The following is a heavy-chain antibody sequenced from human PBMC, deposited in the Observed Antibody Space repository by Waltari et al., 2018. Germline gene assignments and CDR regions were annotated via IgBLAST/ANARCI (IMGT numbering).Heavy chain of an antibody. CDR3: VKDRELYSSSSGLDY. J-gene: IGHJ4*02. V-gene: IGHV3-9*01. D-gene: IGHD6-6*01. CDR1: GFSFDDYA. CDR2: ISWMMGST. Sequence: EVQLVESGGGLVQPGRSLRLSCAASGFSFDDYAMHWVRQDPGKGLEWVAGISWMMGSTCLADSVEGRFTISRDNAKNSLCLQMHSLSPEDTAFYYCVKDRELYSSSSGLDYWCQGTLVTVSS.